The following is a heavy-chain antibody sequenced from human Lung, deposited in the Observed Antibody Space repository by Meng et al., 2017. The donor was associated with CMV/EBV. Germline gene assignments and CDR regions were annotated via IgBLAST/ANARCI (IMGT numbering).Heavy chain of an antibody. CDR2: IQHGGST. CDR3: ASRLYDSPYGKDY. V-gene: IGHV4-39*07. Sequence: SXTXSLXCSVSGGSISSGSYYWGWVRQPPGKGLECIGEIQHGGSTYYNPSLKTPVTISVDTSKNQFSVSLTSVTAADTAVYYCASRLYDSPYGKDYWAQGAXVTVSS. D-gene: IGHD3-3*01. J-gene: IGHJ4*02. CDR1: GGSISSGSYY.